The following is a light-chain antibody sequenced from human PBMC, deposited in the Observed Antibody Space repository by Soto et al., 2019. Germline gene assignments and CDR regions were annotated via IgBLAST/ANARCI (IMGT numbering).Light chain of an antibody. CDR1: SSNIGRNT. J-gene: IGLJ1*01. CDR2: STN. Sequence: QSVLTQPPSASGTPGQRVTISCSASSSNIGRNTVNWYQQLPGTAPKLLIYSTNQRPSGVPDRFSGSKSGTSASLAISGLQSEDEADYYCAAWDDSLNGYVFRAGTKLTVL. CDR3: AAWDDSLNGYV. V-gene: IGLV1-44*01.